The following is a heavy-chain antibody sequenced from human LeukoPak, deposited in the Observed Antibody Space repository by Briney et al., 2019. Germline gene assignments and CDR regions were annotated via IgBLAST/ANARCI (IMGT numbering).Heavy chain of an antibody. CDR3: PSGTGSGYVFDY. J-gene: IGHJ4*02. D-gene: IGHD3-22*01. CDR1: GGSSSRDY. CDR2: IYYGGTT. Sequence: SETLSLTCSVSGGSSSRDYWCWIRQSPGKGLEWVGYIYYGGTTNYNPPLKSRVTISVDMSKTQLSPMFSSATAAHTTGYYFPSGTGSGYVFDYWGQGTLVTVSS. V-gene: IGHV4-59*01.